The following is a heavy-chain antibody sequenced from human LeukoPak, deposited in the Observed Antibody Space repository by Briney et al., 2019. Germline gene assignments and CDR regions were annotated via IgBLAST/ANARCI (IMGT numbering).Heavy chain of an antibody. D-gene: IGHD3-10*01. V-gene: IGHV4-61*02. J-gene: IGHJ4*02. CDR3: ARSMVRGVLDIDY. CDR1: GGSISSGSYY. Sequence: PSQTLSLTCTVSGGSISSGSYYWSWIRQPAGKGLEWIGRIYTSGSTNYNPSLKSRVTMSVDTSKNQFSLKLSSVTAADTAVYYCARSMVRGVLDIDYWGQGTLVTVSS. CDR2: IYTSGST.